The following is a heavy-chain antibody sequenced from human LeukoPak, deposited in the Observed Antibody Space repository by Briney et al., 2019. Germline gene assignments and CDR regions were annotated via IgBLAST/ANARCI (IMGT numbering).Heavy chain of an antibody. CDR2: INPNSGGT. CDR1: GYTFTGYY. D-gene: IGHD6-19*01. J-gene: IGHJ4*02. CDR3: ARGYSSGFRPLFDY. V-gene: IGHV1-2*02. Sequence: ASVKVSCKASGYTFTGYYMHWVRQAPGQGLEWMGWINPNSGGTNYAQKFQGRVTMTRDTSISTAYMELSRLRSDDTAVYYCARGYSSGFRPLFDYWGQGTQVTVSS.